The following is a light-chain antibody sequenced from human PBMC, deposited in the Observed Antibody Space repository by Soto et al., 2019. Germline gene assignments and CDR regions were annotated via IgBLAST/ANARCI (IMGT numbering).Light chain of an antibody. J-gene: IGKJ1*01. CDR1: QGVSSY. V-gene: IGKV3D-11*01. CDR2: DAS. Sequence: ESVVPHSPASLSLSPRERATLSGRASQGVSSYLAWYQQKPGQAPRLLIYDASNRATGIPARFSGSGSGTDFTLTISSLEPEDFAVYYCQQRSNWPTFGQGSKVDI. CDR3: QQRSNWPT.